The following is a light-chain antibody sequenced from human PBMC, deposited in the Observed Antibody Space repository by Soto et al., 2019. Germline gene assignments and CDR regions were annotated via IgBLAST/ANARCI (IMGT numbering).Light chain of an antibody. V-gene: IGKV1-8*01. Sequence: AIRMTQSPSSFSASTGDRVTITCRASQGISSYLAWYQQKPGKAPKLLIYAASTLQSGVPSRFSGSGSGTDFTLTVRCLQSEDFATYYCHQYYSYPLTFGGGTNVDIK. J-gene: IGKJ4*01. CDR1: QGISSY. CDR3: HQYYSYPLT. CDR2: AAS.